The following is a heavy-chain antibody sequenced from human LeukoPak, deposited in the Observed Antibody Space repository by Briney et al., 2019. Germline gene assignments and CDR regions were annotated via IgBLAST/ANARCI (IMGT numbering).Heavy chain of an antibody. CDR3: ARAFYRSSWYHKEDFFDY. Sequence: SEALSLNCSLSGDSMSRSRYYWGGLRQPPGKGLEWIGTIYYSGSTYYKPSLKSRFTISIDTSKNPFSRKLRSVTAADTAAFYCARAFYRSSWYHKEDFFDYWGQGTLVIVSS. CDR1: GDSMSRSRYY. V-gene: IGHV4-39*07. CDR2: IYYSGST. D-gene: IGHD6-13*01. J-gene: IGHJ4*02.